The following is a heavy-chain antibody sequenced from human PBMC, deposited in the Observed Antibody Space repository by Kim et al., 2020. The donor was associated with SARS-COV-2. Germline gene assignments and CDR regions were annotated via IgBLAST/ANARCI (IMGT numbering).Heavy chain of an antibody. CDR1: GGSISSGGYY. CDR3: ARGTLTDYGDYRGYYYYGMDV. D-gene: IGHD4-17*01. V-gene: IGHV4-31*03. J-gene: IGHJ6*02. CDR2: IYYSGST. Sequence: SETLSLTCTVSGGSISSGGYYWSWIRQHPGKGLEWIGYIYYSGSTYYNPSLKSRVTISVDTSKNQFSLKLSSVTAADTAVYYCARGTLTDYGDYRGYYYYGMDVWGQGTTVTVSS.